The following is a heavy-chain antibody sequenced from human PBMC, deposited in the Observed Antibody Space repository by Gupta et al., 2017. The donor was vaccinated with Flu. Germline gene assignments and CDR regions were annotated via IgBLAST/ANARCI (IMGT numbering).Heavy chain of an antibody. D-gene: IGHD2-2*01. V-gene: IGHV1-18*01. Sequence: QVQLVQSGAEVKKPGASVKVSCKASGYTFTSHGISWVRQAPGQGLEWMGWISAYNGNTNYAQKLQGRVTMTTDTSTSTADMELRSLRSDDTAVYYCARSVVPAAIFSYYYGMDVWGQGTTVTVSS. J-gene: IGHJ6*02. CDR1: GYTFTSHG. CDR3: ARSVVPAAIFSYYYGMDV. CDR2: ISAYNGNT.